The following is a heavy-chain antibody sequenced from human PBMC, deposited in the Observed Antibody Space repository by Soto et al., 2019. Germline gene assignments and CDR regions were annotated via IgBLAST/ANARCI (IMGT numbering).Heavy chain of an antibody. Sequence: RRSLRLSCAASGFTFSSYALSWVRQAPGKGLEWLSAISGSGGSTCYVDSVKVRVTIARYTCKNTLSLQMNSLRAQDTAVYYGISFGTMAPFPWGHGTLVTVSS. CDR2: ISGSGGST. D-gene: IGHD3-10*01. CDR1: GFTFSSYA. J-gene: IGHJ4*01. V-gene: IGHV3-23*01. CDR3: ISFGTMAPFP.